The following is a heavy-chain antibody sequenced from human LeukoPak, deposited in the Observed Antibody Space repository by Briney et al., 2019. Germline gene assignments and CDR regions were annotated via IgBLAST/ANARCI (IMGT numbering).Heavy chain of an antibody. J-gene: IGHJ4*02. V-gene: IGHV1-69*05. D-gene: IGHD3-10*01. CDR2: IIPIFGTA. CDR1: GGTFSSYA. CDR3: ARSGYYYGSGSYLPFDY. Sequence: SVQFSCKASGGTFSSYAISWVRQAPGQGLDWMGRIIPIFGTANYAQKFQGRVTITTDESTSTAYMELSSLRSEDTAVYYCARSGYYYGSGSYLPFDYGGQGPLVTVSS.